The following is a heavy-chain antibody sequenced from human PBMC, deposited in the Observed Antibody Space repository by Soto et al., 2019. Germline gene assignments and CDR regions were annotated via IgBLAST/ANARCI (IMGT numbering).Heavy chain of an antibody. CDR2: IHRKSGGT. V-gene: IGHV1-2*02. D-gene: IGHD1-26*01. CDR1: GYNFTVYY. Sequence: ASVKVSCKASGYNFTVYYMHWERQAPGQGLEWMGWIHRKSGGTMYPQKFQGRVTIPLDTSLSTAYMALTRLTSDDTAWYYCARDLGKACGSPGFDYWGQGTMVTVSS. J-gene: IGHJ4*02. CDR3: ARDLGKACGSPGFDY.